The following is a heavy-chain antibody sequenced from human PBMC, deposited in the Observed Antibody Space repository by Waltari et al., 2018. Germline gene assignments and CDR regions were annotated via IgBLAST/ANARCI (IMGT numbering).Heavy chain of an antibody. CDR2: ISSSSSYI. D-gene: IGHD5-12*01. V-gene: IGHV3-21*01. CDR3: ASSRLRYDPFDY. Sequence: EVQLVESGGGLVKPGGSLRLSCAASGFTFSSYSMNWVRQAPGKGLEWVSSISSSSSYIYCADSGEDRFTISRDNAKNALYLQMNSLRAEDTAVYYWASSRLRYDPFDYWGQGTLVTVAS. J-gene: IGHJ4*02. CDR1: GFTFSSYS.